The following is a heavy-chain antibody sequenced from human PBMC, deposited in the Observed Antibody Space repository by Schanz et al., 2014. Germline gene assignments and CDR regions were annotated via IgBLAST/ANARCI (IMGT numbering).Heavy chain of an antibody. CDR3: VRHGNYEFWHGPTPQFEN. CDR2: VFHSGRP. V-gene: IGHV4-30-2*06. J-gene: IGHJ4*02. D-gene: IGHD3-3*01. CDR1: GGSMRRGAYS. Sequence: QVQLQESGSGLVTPSQTLSLTCGVSGGSMRRGAYSWNWIRQSPGKGLEWIGYVFHSGRPYYNPSIRSRVTFSQDTSKNQSPLNRTSVTAADTAVYYCVRHGNYEFWHGPTPQFENWGQGTLVTVS.